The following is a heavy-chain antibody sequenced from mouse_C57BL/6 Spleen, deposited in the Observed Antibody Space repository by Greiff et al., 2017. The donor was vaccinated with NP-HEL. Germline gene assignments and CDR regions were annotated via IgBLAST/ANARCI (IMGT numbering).Heavy chain of an antibody. Sequence: EVKLVESGDGLVKPGGSLKLSCAASGFTFSSYAMSWVRQTPEKRLEWVAYISSGGDYIYYADTVKGRFNIARDTARNTLYLQMSSLKSEDTAMYYYTRSINTAVVAPYFDCWGQGTPLTVSS. J-gene: IGHJ2*01. CDR2: ISSGGDYI. CDR1: GFTFSSYA. V-gene: IGHV5-9-1*02. D-gene: IGHD1-1*01. CDR3: TRSINTAVVAPYFDC.